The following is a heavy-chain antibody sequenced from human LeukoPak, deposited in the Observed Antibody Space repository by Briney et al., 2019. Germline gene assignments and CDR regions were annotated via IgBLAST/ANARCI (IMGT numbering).Heavy chain of an antibody. D-gene: IGHD5-18*01. CDR3: ARSGYSYGFVGQRNTPNWFDP. CDR2: IYTSGST. V-gene: IGHV4-4*07. Sequence: SETLSLTCTVSGGSISSYYWSWIRQPAGKGLEWIGRIYTSGSTNYNPSLKSRVTMSVDTSKNQFSLKLSSVTAADTAVYYCARSGYSYGFVGQRNTPNWFDPWGQGTLVTVSS. CDR1: GGSISSYY. J-gene: IGHJ5*02.